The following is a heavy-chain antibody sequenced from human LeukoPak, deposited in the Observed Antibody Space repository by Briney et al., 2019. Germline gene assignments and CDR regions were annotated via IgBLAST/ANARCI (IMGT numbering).Heavy chain of an antibody. CDR3: ARDSGPYGYYSFDY. CDR1: GGSISSGDYY. J-gene: IGHJ4*02. CDR2: IYYSGST. D-gene: IGHD5-18*01. V-gene: IGHV4-30-4*01. Sequence: PSQTLSLTCTVSGGSISSGDYYWSWIRQPPGKGLEWIGYIYYSGSTYYNPSLKSRVTISVDTSKNQFSLKLSSVTAADTAAYYCARDSGPYGYYSFDYWGQGTLVTVSS.